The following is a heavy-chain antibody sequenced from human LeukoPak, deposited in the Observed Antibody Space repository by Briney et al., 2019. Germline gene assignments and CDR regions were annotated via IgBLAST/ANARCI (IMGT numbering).Heavy chain of an antibody. Sequence: ASVKVSCKASGYTFTGYYMHWVRQAPGQGLEWMGIINPSGGSTSYAQKFQGRVTMTRDMSTSTVYMELSSLRSEDTAVYYCASEHTAILLFPVWRQGTLVTVSS. CDR3: ASEHTAILLFPV. D-gene: IGHD5-18*01. J-gene: IGHJ1*01. V-gene: IGHV1-46*01. CDR1: GYTFTGYY. CDR2: INPSGGST.